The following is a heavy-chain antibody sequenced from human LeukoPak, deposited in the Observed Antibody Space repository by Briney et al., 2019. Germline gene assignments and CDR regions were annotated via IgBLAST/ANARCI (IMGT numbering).Heavy chain of an antibody. Sequence: GGSLRLSCTASGFTFGDYAMSWFRQAPGKGLEWVGFIRSKAYGGTTEYTASVKGRFTISRDDSKSIAYLQMNSLKTEDTAVYYCTRGQVGPSGEFDYWGQGTLVTVSS. CDR2: IRSKAYGGTT. CDR3: TRGQVGPSGEFDY. V-gene: IGHV3-49*01. CDR1: GFTFGDYA. D-gene: IGHD1-26*01. J-gene: IGHJ4*02.